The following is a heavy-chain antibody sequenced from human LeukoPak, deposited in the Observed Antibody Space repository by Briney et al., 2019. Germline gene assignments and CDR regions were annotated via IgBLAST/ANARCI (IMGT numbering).Heavy chain of an antibody. CDR3: ATGIAVAGIFDY. Sequence: PSETLSLTCTVSGGSISSSSYYWGWIRQPPGKGLEWIGSIYYSGSTYYNPSLKSRVTISVDTSKNQFSLKLSSVTAADTAVYYRATGIAVAGIFDYWGQGTLVTVSS. J-gene: IGHJ4*02. CDR2: IYYSGST. V-gene: IGHV4-39*01. CDR1: GGSISSSSYY. D-gene: IGHD6-19*01.